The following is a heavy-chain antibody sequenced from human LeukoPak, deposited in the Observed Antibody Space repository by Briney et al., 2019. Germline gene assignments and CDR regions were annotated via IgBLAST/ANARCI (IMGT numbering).Heavy chain of an antibody. CDR2: IKEGGNEI. CDR3: ATGGAVAGRFAY. Sequence: GGSLRLSCAASGFTFSDYWVHWVRQAPGKGLEWVAKIKEGGNEIYYVDSVKGRFTISRDNTKNSLFLQMNSLRAEDTAVYYCATGGAVAGRFAYWGQGTLVTVSP. J-gene: IGHJ4*02. CDR1: GFTFSDYW. V-gene: IGHV3-7*01. D-gene: IGHD6-19*01.